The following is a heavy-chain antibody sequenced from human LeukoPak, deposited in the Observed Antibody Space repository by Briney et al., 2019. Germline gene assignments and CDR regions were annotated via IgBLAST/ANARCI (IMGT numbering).Heavy chain of an antibody. V-gene: IGHV1-18*01. Sequence: ASVKVSCKASGYTFTSYGISWVRQAPGQGLEWMGWISAYNGNTNYAQKLQGRVTMTTDTSTSTVYMELSSLRSEDTAVYYCARDPIEMATIPYDAFDFWGQGTMVTVSS. J-gene: IGHJ3*01. CDR2: ISAYNGNT. CDR1: GYTFTSYG. CDR3: ARDPIEMATIPYDAFDF. D-gene: IGHD5-24*01.